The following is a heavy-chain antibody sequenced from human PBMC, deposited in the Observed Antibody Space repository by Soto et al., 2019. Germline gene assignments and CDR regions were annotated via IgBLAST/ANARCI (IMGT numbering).Heavy chain of an antibody. J-gene: IGHJ6*02. Sequence: QAQLVQSGAEVKKPGASVKVSCKASGYTFTSDDINWVRQAPGQGLEWLGWMDPNRGSTGYAQNFQGRVTMTRNISINTAHMELSSLRSEDTAVYYCARERKFDFWRKGLDVWGQGTKVTVSS. D-gene: IGHD3-3*01. CDR1: GYTFTSDD. CDR2: MDPNRGST. CDR3: ARERKFDFWRKGLDV. V-gene: IGHV1-8*01.